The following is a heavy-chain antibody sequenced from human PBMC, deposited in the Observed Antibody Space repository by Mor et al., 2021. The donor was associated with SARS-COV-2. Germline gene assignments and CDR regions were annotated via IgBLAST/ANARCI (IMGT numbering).Heavy chain of an antibody. CDR3: ARDLVVVTAIDYYYGMDV. J-gene: IGHJ6*02. V-gene: IGHV3-48*01. Sequence: GKGRFTISRDNAKNSLYLQMNSLRAEDTAVYYCARDLVVVTAIDYYYGMDVWGQGTTVTVSS. D-gene: IGHD2-21*02.